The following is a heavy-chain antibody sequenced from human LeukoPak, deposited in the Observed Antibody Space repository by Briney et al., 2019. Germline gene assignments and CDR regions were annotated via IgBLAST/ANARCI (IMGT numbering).Heavy chain of an antibody. CDR1: GLTPSRCG. CDR2: ISGSGDGT. Sequence: GGSLRLSCTASGLTPSRCGMSWVRQAPGKGLEWVSAISGSGDGTYYADSVKGRFTISRDNSKSMLYLEMNSLRAEDTATYYCAARPTSAAVAPSDFWGQGTLVTVSS. D-gene: IGHD6-19*01. CDR3: AARPTSAAVAPSDF. J-gene: IGHJ4*02. V-gene: IGHV3-23*01.